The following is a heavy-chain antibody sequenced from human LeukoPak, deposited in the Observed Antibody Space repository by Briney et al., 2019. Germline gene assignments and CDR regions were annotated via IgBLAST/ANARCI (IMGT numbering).Heavy chain of an antibody. Sequence: SQTLSLTCTVSGGSISSGSYYWSWIRQPPGKGLEWIGSIYHSGSTYYNPSLKSRVTISVDTSKNQFSLKLSSVTAADTAVYYCAREEYGGNSKNFDYWGQGTLVTVSS. V-gene: IGHV4-39*07. CDR2: IYHSGST. D-gene: IGHD4-23*01. CDR1: GGSISSGSYY. J-gene: IGHJ4*02. CDR3: AREEYGGNSKNFDY.